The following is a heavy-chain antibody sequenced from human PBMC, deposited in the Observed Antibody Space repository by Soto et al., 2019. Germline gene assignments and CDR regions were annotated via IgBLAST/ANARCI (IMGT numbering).Heavy chain of an antibody. J-gene: IGHJ4*01. CDR1: GFALSSFD. CDR2: IWYDGSNE. D-gene: IGHD3-10*01. CDR3: ARDALVRGVHPLDY. Sequence: QVQLAESGGGVVQSGRSLRLSCAASGFALSSFDMHWVRQAPGKGLEWVAVIWYDGSNEYYEDSVKGRFTIYRDNSKNTLYLQMNSLRVEDTAVYYCARDALVRGVHPLDYWGQGTLVTVSS. V-gene: IGHV3-33*01.